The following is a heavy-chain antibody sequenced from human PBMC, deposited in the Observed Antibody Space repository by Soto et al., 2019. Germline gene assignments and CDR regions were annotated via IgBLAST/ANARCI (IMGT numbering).Heavy chain of an antibody. CDR3: ARTPGSGWFDP. D-gene: IGHD3-10*01. J-gene: IGHJ5*02. CDR1: GGSLSSYY. Sequence: QVQLQESGPGLVKPSETLSVTCTVSGGSLSSYYWSWIRQPPGKGLEWIGYIYYGGSTNNNPSLKSRVTISVDTSKNQCSLKLSSVTAADTAVYYCARTPGSGWFDPWGQGTRVTVS. V-gene: IGHV4-59*01. CDR2: IYYGGST.